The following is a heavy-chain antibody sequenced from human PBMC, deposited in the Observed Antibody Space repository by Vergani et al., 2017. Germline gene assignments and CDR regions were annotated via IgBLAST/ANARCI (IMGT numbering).Heavy chain of an antibody. V-gene: IGHV4-61*02. Sequence: QVQLQESGPGLVKPSQTLSLTCTVSGGSISSGSYYWSWIRQPAGKGLEWIGRIYTSGSTNYNPSLKSRVTISVDTSKNQCSLKLSSVTAADTAVYYCARVGGKGMITFGGVIRGMDVWGQGP. D-gene: IGHD3-16*02. J-gene: IGHJ6*02. CDR3: ARVGGKGMITFGGVIRGMDV. CDR2: IYTSGST. CDR1: GGSISSGSYY.